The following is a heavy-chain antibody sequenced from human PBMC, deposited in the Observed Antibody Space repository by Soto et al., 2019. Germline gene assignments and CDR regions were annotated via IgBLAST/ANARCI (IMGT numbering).Heavy chain of an antibody. CDR2: IKQDGSEK. Sequence: EVQLVESGGGLVQPGGSLRLSCAASGFTFSSYWMTWVRQAPGKGLEWVANIKQDGSEKYYVDSVKGRLTISRDNAKNSLYLQMNSRRAEDAAVYSCATNPYSSGWYCWGQGTLVTLSS. J-gene: IGHJ4*02. D-gene: IGHD6-13*01. CDR1: GFTFSSYW. V-gene: IGHV3-7*02. CDR3: ATNPYSSGWYC.